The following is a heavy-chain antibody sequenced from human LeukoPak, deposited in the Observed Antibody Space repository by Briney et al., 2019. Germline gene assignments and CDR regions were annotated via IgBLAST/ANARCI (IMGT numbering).Heavy chain of an antibody. CDR1: GDSISSGDYY. CDR2: ISSSGST. CDR3: ARGAGSTISNDAFDM. Sequence: SQTLSLTCTVSGDSISSGDYYWSWIRQPAGKGLEWIGRISSSGSTNYNPSLKSRVTISVDTSKNQFSLKLSSVTAADTAVYYCARGAGSTISNDAFDMWGQGTMVSVSS. V-gene: IGHV4-61*02. J-gene: IGHJ3*02. D-gene: IGHD5-24*01.